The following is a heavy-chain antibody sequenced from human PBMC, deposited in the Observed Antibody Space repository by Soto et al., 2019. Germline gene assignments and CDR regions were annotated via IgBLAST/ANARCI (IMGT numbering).Heavy chain of an antibody. V-gene: IGHV3-21*01. D-gene: IGHD3-3*01. Sequence: GGSLRLSCAASGFTFSSYSMNWVRQAPGKGLEWVSSISSSSSYRYYADSVKGRFTISRDNAKNSLYLQMNSLRAEDTAVYYSPSHLFRFLEWLGDYSSYGMDVWGQGTTVPAS. CDR1: GFTFSSYS. J-gene: IGHJ6*02. CDR3: PSHLFRFLEWLGDYSSYGMDV. CDR2: ISSSSSYR.